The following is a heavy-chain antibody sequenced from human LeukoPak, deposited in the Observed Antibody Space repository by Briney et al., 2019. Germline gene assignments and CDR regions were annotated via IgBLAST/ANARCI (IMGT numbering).Heavy chain of an antibody. Sequence: ASVKVSCKASGYTFIRYGISWVRRAPGQGLEWMGWISAYNGNTNYAQKLQGRVTMTTDTSTSTAYMELRSLRSDDTAMYYCASVRYYDTSGYYTLFDYWGQGTLVTVSS. J-gene: IGHJ4*02. V-gene: IGHV1-18*01. CDR3: ASVRYYDTSGYYTLFDY. CDR1: GYTFIRYG. CDR2: ISAYNGNT. D-gene: IGHD3-22*01.